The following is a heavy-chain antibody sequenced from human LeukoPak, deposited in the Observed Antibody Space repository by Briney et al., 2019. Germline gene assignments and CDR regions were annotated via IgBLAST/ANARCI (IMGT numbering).Heavy chain of an antibody. CDR3: ARDRDSSGYYYRFDP. CDR1: GGSISSYY. Sequence: SETLSLTCTVSGGSISSYYGSWIRQPPGKGLEWIGYIYYSGSTNYNPSLKSRVTISVDTSKNQFSLKLRSVTAADTAVYYCARDRDSSGYYYRFDPWGQGTLVTVSS. V-gene: IGHV4-59*01. J-gene: IGHJ5*02. CDR2: IYYSGST. D-gene: IGHD3-22*01.